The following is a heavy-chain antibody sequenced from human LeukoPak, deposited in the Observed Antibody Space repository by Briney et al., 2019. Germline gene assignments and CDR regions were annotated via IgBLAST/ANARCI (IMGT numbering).Heavy chain of an antibody. V-gene: IGHV3-23*01. Sequence: GGSLRLSCAASGFTFISHAISLARQTTGHGLEWVSAISDTVYSTYYADSVKGRFTISRDNSKNTLYLQMNSLRAEDTAVYYCARDSPILTGWGQGTLVTVSS. CDR1: GFTFISHA. J-gene: IGHJ4*02. CDR3: ARDSPILTG. D-gene: IGHD3-9*01. CDR2: ISDTVYST.